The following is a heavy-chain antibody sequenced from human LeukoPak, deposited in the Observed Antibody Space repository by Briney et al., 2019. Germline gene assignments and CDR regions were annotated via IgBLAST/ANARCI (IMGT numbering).Heavy chain of an antibody. CDR2: ISPNNGDT. V-gene: IGHV1-18*01. CDR1: GYTFTNYG. D-gene: IGHD2/OR15-2a*01. CDR3: ARDNTNGMDV. Sequence: ASVKVSCKDSGYTFTNYGITWVRQAPGQGLEWMGWISPNNGDTNYAQKFQGRVIMTTDTSTSTAYMELRSLRSDDTAVYYCARDNTNGMDVWGQGTTVTVSS. J-gene: IGHJ6*02.